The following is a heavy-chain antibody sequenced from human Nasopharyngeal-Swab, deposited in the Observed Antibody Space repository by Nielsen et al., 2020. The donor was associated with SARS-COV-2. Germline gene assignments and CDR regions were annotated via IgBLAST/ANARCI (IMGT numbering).Heavy chain of an antibody. CDR3: ARESGRVGSYFYYYYMDV. D-gene: IGHD3-10*01. J-gene: IGHJ6*03. CDR2: IYYSGST. V-gene: IGHV4-31*02. Sequence: VRQMPGKGLEWIGYIYYSGSTYYNPSLKSRVTISVDTSKNQFSLKLSSVTAADTAVYYCARESGRVGSYFYYYYMDVWGKGTTVTVSS.